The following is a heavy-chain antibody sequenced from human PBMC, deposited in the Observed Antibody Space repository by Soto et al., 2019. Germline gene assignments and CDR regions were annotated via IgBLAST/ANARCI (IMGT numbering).Heavy chain of an antibody. CDR1: GYTFTGYY. V-gene: IGHV1-2*02. D-gene: IGHD6-6*01. Sequence: ASVKVSCKASGYTFTGYYMHWVLQAPGQGLEWMGWINPNSGGTNYAQKFQGRVTMTRDTSISTAYMELSRLRSDDTAVYYCASHYSSSSLGLDQNYYYYYGMDVWGQGTTVTVSS. J-gene: IGHJ6*02. CDR2: INPNSGGT. CDR3: ASHYSSSSLGLDQNYYYYYGMDV.